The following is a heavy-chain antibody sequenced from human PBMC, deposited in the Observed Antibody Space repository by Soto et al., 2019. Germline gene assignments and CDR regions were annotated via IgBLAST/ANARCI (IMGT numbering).Heavy chain of an antibody. CDR1: GGSISSYY. J-gene: IGHJ6*03. CDR2: IYYSGST. V-gene: IGHV4-59*01. Sequence: NPSETLSLTCTVSGGSISSYYWSWIRQPPGKGLEWIGYIYYSGSTNYNPSLKSRVTISVDTSKNQFSLKLSSVTAADTAVYYCARGRTVLGPHYYYYYYMDVWGKGTTVTVSS. CDR3: ARGRTVLGPHYYYYYYMDV. D-gene: IGHD1-26*01.